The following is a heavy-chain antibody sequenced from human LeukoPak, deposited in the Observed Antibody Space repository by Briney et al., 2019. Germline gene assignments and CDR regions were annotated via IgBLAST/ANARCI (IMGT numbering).Heavy chain of an antibody. Sequence: GGSLRLSCAASGFTFSNYAMSWVRQAPGKGLECISGFSGSGGRTLYADSVKGRFTISRDNSKSTLSLQMNSLRAEDTAIYYCATYRQVLLPFESWGQGTLVTVSS. CDR1: GFTFSNYA. V-gene: IGHV3-23*01. CDR2: FSGSGGRT. D-gene: IGHD2-8*02. J-gene: IGHJ4*02. CDR3: ATYRQVLLPFES.